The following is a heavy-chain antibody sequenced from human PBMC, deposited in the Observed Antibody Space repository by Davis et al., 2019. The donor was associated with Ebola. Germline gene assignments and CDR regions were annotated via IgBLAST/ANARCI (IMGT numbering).Heavy chain of an antibody. CDR3: ARDQTVTSNYYYYYGMDV. Sequence: GESLKISCAASGFTFSSYSMNWVRQAPGKGLEWVSSISSSSSYIYYADSVKGRFTISRDNSKNTLYLQMNSLRAEDTAVYYCARDQTVTSNYYYYYGMDVWGQGTTVTVSS. CDR1: GFTFSSYS. J-gene: IGHJ6*02. CDR2: ISSSSSYI. D-gene: IGHD4-11*01. V-gene: IGHV3-21*01.